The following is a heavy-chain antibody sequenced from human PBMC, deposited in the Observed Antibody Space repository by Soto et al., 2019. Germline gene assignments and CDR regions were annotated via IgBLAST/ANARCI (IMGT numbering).Heavy chain of an antibody. CDR2: IYYSGNT. D-gene: IGHD3-10*02. Sequence: LSXTCTVSGGSISGYYCSWIRQPPGRGLEWIGYIYYSGNTYYNPSLKSRVTISVDTSKNQFSLKLSSVTAADTAVYYCASTDYVAYYMDVWGQGTTVTVSS. J-gene: IGHJ6*03. V-gene: IGHV4-59*06. CDR3: ASTDYVAYYMDV. CDR1: GGSISGYY.